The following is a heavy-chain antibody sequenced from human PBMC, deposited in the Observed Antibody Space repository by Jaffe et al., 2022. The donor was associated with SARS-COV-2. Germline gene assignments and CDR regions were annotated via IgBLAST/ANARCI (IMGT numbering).Heavy chain of an antibody. CDR2: ISYDGSNK. V-gene: IGHV3-30*18. J-gene: IGHJ4*02. D-gene: IGHD1-26*01. CDR3: AKDRVVGATLSPMDY. CDR1: GFAFSDYG. Sequence: QVQLVESGGGVVHPGRSLRLSCAASGFAFSDYGMHWVRQAPGKGLEWVALISYDGSNKYNAASVKGRFTISRDNAKNMLYLQMNSLRAEDTAVYYCAKDRVVGATLSPMDYWGQGTLVTVSS.